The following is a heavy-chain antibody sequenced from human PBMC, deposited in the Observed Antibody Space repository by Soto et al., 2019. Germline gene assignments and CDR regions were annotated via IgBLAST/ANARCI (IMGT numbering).Heavy chain of an antibody. V-gene: IGHV4-31*03. D-gene: IGHD1-1*01. CDR1: GGSISSGGYY. Sequence: QVQLQESGPGLVKPSQTLSLTCTVSGGSISSGGYYWSWIRQHPGKGLEWIGYIYYSGSTYYNPSLKSRVTISVDTSKNQFSLKLSSVTATDTAVYYCARRLGRGYTGENDAFGIWGQGTMVTVSS. J-gene: IGHJ3*02. CDR2: IYYSGST. CDR3: ARRLGRGYTGENDAFGI.